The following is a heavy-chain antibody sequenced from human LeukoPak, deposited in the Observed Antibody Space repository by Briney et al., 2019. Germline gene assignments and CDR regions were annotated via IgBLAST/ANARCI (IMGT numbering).Heavy chain of an antibody. CDR3: ARAGDDYGDSLQLYYFDY. J-gene: IGHJ4*02. V-gene: IGHV4-39*07. Sequence: SETLSLTCTVSGGSISSSSYYWGWIRQPPGKGLEWIGSIYYSGSTYYNPSLKSRVTISVDTSKNQFSLKLSSVTAADTAVYYCARAGDDYGDSLQLYYFDYWGQGALVTVSS. D-gene: IGHD4-17*01. CDR1: GGSISSSSYY. CDR2: IYYSGST.